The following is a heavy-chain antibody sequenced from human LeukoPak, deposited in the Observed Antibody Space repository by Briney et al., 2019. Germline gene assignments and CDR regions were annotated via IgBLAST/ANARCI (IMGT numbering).Heavy chain of an antibody. CDR1: GFTFSSYG. CDR2: ISPSGGGT. V-gene: IGHV3-23*01. D-gene: IGHD6-19*01. J-gene: IGHJ4*02. Sequence: GGSLRLSCAASGFTFSSYGMHWVRQAPGKGLEWISGISPSGGGTYYADFVKGRFTISRDNSKNTLYLQMNSLRAEDTAVYYCAKPAISSRGWYYDYWGQGTLVTVSS. CDR3: AKPAISSRGWYYDY.